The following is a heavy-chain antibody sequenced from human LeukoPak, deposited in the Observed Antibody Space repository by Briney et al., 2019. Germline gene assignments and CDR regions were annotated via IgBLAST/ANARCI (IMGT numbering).Heavy chain of an antibody. D-gene: IGHD3-9*01. V-gene: IGHV1-24*01. Sequence: ASVKVSCKVSGYTLTELSMHWVRQAPGKGLEWMGGFDPEDGETIYAQKFQGRVTMTEDTSTETAYMELSSLRSEDTAVYYCATVKYYDILTGYYSSPYYFDYWGQGTLVTVSS. CDR3: ATVKYYDILTGYYSSPYYFDY. J-gene: IGHJ4*02. CDR1: GYTLTELS. CDR2: FDPEDGET.